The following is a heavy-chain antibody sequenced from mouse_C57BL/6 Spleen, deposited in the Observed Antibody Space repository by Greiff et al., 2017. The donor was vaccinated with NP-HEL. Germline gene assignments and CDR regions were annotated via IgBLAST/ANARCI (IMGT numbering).Heavy chain of an antibody. Sequence: VQLQQSGAELVMPGASVKLSCKASGYTFTSYWMHWVKQRPGQGLEWIGEIDPSDSYTNYNQKFKGKSTLTVDKSSSTAYMHLSSLTSEDSSVYYCARRREGYFDYWGQGTTHTVSS. CDR2: IDPSDSYT. J-gene: IGHJ2*01. CDR3: ARRREGYFDY. V-gene: IGHV1-69*01. CDR1: GYTFTSYW.